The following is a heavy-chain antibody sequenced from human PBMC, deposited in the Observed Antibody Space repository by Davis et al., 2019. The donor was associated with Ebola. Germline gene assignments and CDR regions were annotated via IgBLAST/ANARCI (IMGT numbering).Heavy chain of an antibody. CDR3: AKDHFTDHDFWNGLFDY. CDR2: ISGSGGRT. Sequence: GESLKISCAASGFTFSSYAMTWVRQTPGKGLEWVSTISGSGGRTYYADSVKGRFTISRDKFKNTLYLQMNSLRAEDTAVFYCAKDHFTDHDFWNGLFDYWGQGILVTVSS. V-gene: IGHV3-23*01. D-gene: IGHD3-3*01. J-gene: IGHJ4*02. CDR1: GFTFSSYA.